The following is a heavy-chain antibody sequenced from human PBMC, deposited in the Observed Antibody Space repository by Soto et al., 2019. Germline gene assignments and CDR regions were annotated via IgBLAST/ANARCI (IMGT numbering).Heavy chain of an antibody. CDR3: AREMDIVVVPAATAANYYYYGMDV. D-gene: IGHD2-2*03. CDR1: GFTFSSYS. J-gene: IGHJ6*02. Sequence: GGSLRLSCAASGFTFSSYSMKWVRQAPGKGLEWVSSISSSSSYIYYADSVKGRFTISRDNAKNSLYLQMNSLRAEDTAVYYCAREMDIVVVPAATAANYYYYGMDVWGQGTTVTVSS. CDR2: ISSSSSYI. V-gene: IGHV3-21*01.